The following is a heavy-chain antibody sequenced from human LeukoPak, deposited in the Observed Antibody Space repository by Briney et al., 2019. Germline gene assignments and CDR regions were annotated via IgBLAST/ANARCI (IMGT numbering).Heavy chain of an antibody. CDR1: GFTFSNYN. Sequence: PGGSLRLSCAASGFTFSNYNMNWVRQAPGKGLEWVSSISSSSSYIYYADSVKGRFTISRDNAKNSLYLQMNSLRAEDTAVYYCARDDYYDSSGYYYYWGQGTLVTVSS. V-gene: IGHV3-21*01. CDR2: ISSSSSYI. J-gene: IGHJ4*02. D-gene: IGHD3-22*01. CDR3: ARDDYYDSSGYYYY.